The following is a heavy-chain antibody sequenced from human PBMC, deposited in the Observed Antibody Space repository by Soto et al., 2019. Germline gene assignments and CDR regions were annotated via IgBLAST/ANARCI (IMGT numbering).Heavy chain of an antibody. CDR3: ARTHLDSYSSSWPD. J-gene: IGHJ4*02. CDR1: GFSLSTSGVG. V-gene: IGHV2-5*02. Sequence: SGPTLVNPTQTLTLTCTFSGFSLSTSGVGVGWIRQPPGKALEWLALIYWDDDSHYSPSLKSRLTITKDTSKSQVVLVMTNMDPVDTATYYCARTHLDSYSSSWPDWSQGALVTVSS. CDR2: IYWDDDS. D-gene: IGHD6-13*01.